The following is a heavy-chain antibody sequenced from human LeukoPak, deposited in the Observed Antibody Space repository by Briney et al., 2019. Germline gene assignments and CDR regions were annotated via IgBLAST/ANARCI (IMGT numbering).Heavy chain of an antibody. V-gene: IGHV1-2*06. CDR1: GYTFKDHY. CDR2: INPNSEST. J-gene: IGHJ5*02. CDR3: ARGASYYASGAFYP. D-gene: IGHD3-10*01. Sequence: GASVKVSCKASGYTFKDHYIHWVRQAPGQRPEWMGRINPNSESTDNAQKFEARVTLTKDSTISTTYMELRNLRSDDTAVYYCARGASYYASGAFYPWGQGTLVTVSS.